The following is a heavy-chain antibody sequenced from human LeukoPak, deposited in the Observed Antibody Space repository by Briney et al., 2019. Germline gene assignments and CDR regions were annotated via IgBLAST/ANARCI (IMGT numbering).Heavy chain of an antibody. J-gene: IGHJ3*02. D-gene: IGHD6-19*01. CDR3: ARGRLVPMDAFDI. Sequence: SETLSLTCTVSGGSISSYYWSWIRQPPGKGLEWIGYIYYSGSTNYNPSLKSRVTISVDTSKNQFSLKLSSVTAADTAVYYCARGRLVPMDAFDIWGQGTMVTVSS. V-gene: IGHV4-59*01. CDR2: IYYSGST. CDR1: GGSISSYY.